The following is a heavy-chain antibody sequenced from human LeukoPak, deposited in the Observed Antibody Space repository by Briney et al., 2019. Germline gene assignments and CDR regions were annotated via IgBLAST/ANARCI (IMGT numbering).Heavy chain of an antibody. D-gene: IGHD4-17*01. CDR1: GGSISSSSYY. CDR3: AREAGYGDYGVGYYYYMDV. V-gene: IGHV4-39*07. J-gene: IGHJ6*03. CDR2: IYYSGST. Sequence: TTSETLSLTCTVSGGSISSSSYYWGWIRQPPGKGLEWIGSIYYSGSTYYNPSLKSRVTISVDTSKNQFSLKLSSVTAADTAVYYCAREAGYGDYGVGYYYYMDVWGKGTTVTVSS.